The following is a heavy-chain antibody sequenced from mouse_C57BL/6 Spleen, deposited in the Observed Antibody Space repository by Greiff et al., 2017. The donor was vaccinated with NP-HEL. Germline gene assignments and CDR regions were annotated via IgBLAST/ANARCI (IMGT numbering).Heavy chain of an antibody. J-gene: IGHJ4*01. D-gene: IGHD1-1*01. Sequence: VQLQQPGAELVMPGASVKLSCKASGYTFTSYWMHWVKQRPGQGLEWIGEIDPSDSYTNYNQKFKGKSTLTVEKSSRTAYMQLSSLTSGDSAVYYCARRRYGSSYAMDYWGQGTSVTVSS. CDR1: GYTFTSYW. V-gene: IGHV1-69*01. CDR3: ARRRYGSSYAMDY. CDR2: IDPSDSYT.